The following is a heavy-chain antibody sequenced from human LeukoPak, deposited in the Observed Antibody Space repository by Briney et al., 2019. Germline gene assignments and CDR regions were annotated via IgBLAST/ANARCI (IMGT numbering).Heavy chain of an antibody. J-gene: IGHJ4*02. CDR3: ARQYCGGDCYLYYFDY. D-gene: IGHD2-21*02. Sequence: SSSNYYWGWIRQAPGKGLEWVANIKQDGSEKYYVDSVKGRFTISRDNAKNSLYLQMNSLRAEDTAVYYCARQYCGGDCYLYYFDYWGQGTLVTVSS. CDR1: SSSNYY. CDR2: IKQDGSEK. V-gene: IGHV3-7*01.